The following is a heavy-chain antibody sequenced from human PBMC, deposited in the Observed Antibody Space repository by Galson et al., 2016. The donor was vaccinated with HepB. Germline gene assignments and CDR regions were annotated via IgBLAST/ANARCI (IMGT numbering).Heavy chain of an antibody. CDR1: GFTFSSYW. CDR2: ISSDGTSS. CDR3: ARARKAVAAFYPREYGMDV. Sequence: SLRLSCAASGFTFSSYWIHWVRQAPGKGLVWVSRISSDGTSSSYADSVKGRFTVSRANAKNTLYLQMNSLRAEDTAVYYCARARKAVAAFYPREYGMDVWGQGTTVTVSS. V-gene: IGHV3-74*01. D-gene: IGHD6-19*01. J-gene: IGHJ6*02.